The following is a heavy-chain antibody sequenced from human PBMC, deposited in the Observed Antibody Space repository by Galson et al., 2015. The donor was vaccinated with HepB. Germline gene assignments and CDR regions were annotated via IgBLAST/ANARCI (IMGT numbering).Heavy chain of an antibody. J-gene: IGHJ6*02. D-gene: IGHD5-24*01. Sequence: SVKVSCKASGGTFSSYAISWVRQAPGQGLEWMGGIIPIFGTANYAQKFQGRVTITADKSTSTAYMEMSSLRSEDTAVYYCASILVEMAKIAYYYGMDVWGQGTTVTVSS. CDR1: GGTFSSYA. V-gene: IGHV1-69*06. CDR2: IIPIFGTA. CDR3: ASILVEMAKIAYYYGMDV.